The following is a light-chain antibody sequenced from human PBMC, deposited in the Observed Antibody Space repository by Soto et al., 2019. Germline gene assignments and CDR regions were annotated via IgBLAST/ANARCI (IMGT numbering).Light chain of an antibody. CDR1: QGISSY. V-gene: IGKV1-9*01. CDR2: DAS. CDR3: LQLNSYPLT. J-gene: IGKJ4*01. Sequence: DIQLTQSPSFLSASVGDRVTITCRASQGISSYLDWYQQKPGKAHKLLIFDASTLQSGVPSSFSGSGPGTEFTLTISSLQPEDFATYYCLQLNSYPLTFGGGTKVEI.